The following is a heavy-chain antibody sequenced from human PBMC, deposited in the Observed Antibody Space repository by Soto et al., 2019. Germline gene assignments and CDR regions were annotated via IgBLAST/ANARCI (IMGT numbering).Heavy chain of an antibody. CDR2: IYRSRST. CDR1: GGSISSDNW. J-gene: IGHJ4*02. V-gene: IGHV4-4*02. CDR3: ARKRYYDSSGYPYFLDY. Sequence: PSETLSLTCAVSGGSISSDNWWSWVRQPPGKGLEWIGEIYRSRSTNYNPSLKSRVTISVDRSQNQFSLNLRSLTAADTAVYFCARKRYYDSSGYPYFLDYWGKGTLVTVSS. D-gene: IGHD3-22*01.